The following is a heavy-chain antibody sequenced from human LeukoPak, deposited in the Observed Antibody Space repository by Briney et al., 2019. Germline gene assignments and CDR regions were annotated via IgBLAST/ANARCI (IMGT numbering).Heavy chain of an antibody. Sequence: SETLSLTCTVSGGPISGYYWNWIRQPPGKGLEWIGYGSYSGSTNYNPSLKSRVAISVDISKNQFSLKVTSVTAADTAVYYCARWGGNSYGYYFDYWGQGALVTVSS. D-gene: IGHD5-18*01. CDR1: GGPISGYY. CDR3: ARWGGNSYGYYFDY. V-gene: IGHV4-59*01. J-gene: IGHJ4*02. CDR2: GSYSGST.